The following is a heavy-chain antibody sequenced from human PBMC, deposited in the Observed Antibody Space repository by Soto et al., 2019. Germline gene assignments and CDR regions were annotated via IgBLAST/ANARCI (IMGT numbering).Heavy chain of an antibody. V-gene: IGHV4-39*01. D-gene: IGHD3-22*01. CDR3: ARKDYYDSSGYYTGWFDT. CDR1: GGSISSSSYY. CDR2: IYYSGST. J-gene: IGHJ5*02. Sequence: KTSETLSLTCTVSGGSISSSSYYWGWIRQPPGKGLEWIGSIYYSGSTYYNPSLKSRVTISVDTSKNQFSLKLSSVTAADTAVYYCARKDYYDSSGYYTGWFDTWGQGTLVTVSS.